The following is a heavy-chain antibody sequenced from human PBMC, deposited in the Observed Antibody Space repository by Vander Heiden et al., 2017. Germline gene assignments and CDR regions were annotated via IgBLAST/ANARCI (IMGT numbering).Heavy chain of an antibody. Sequence: EVQLVQSGGEVKKLGESLKLSCTCSGYSFSHYWIGWVRQVPGKGLEWMGIIYPGDSNPIYGPSFQGQVTISVDKSINTAYLQWSSLKASDTAIYYCGRPFAGSSDNFHYWGQGTLVTVSS. D-gene: IGHD1-1*01. CDR1: GYSFSHYW. CDR2: IYPGDSNP. J-gene: IGHJ4*02. V-gene: IGHV5-51*01. CDR3: GRPFAGSSDNFHY.